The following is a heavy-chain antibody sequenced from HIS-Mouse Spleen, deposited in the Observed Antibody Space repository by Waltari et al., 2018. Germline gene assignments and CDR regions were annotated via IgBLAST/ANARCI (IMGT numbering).Heavy chain of an antibody. D-gene: IGHD3-10*01. Sequence: PGQGLEWMGWISAYNGNTNYAQKLQGRVTMTTDTSTSPAYMELRSLRSDDTAVYYCARDPRGLLWFGELFRFDYWGQGTLVTVSS. V-gene: IGHV1-18*01. J-gene: IGHJ4*02. CDR2: ISAYNGNT. CDR3: ARDPRGLLWFGELFRFDY.